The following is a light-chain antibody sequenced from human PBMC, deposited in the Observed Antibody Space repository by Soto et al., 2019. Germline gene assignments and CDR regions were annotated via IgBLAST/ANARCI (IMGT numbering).Light chain of an antibody. J-gene: IGLJ3*02. Sequence: QPVLTQPASVSGSPGRSITISCTEASSDIGSCNLVSWYQQRPGDAPKLMIYEVSNRPSGVSNRFSGSKSGNTASLTISGLQAEDEADYYCSSYTSSSTWVFGGGTKLTVL. V-gene: IGLV2-14*02. CDR2: EVS. CDR3: SSYTSSSTWV. CDR1: SSDIGSCNL.